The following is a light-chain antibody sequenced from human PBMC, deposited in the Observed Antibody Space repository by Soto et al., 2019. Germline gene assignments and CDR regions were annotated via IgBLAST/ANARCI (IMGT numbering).Light chain of an antibody. Sequence: QSVLTQPPSASGTPGQRITISCSGSSSSIGINTVNWYQQLPGTAPKLLIYINIKRPSGVPDRFSGSKTGTSASLAISGLQSEDDADYYCAAWDDSLNGPVFGGGTKVTVL. CDR1: SSSIGINT. CDR2: INI. J-gene: IGLJ2*01. CDR3: AAWDDSLNGPV. V-gene: IGLV1-44*01.